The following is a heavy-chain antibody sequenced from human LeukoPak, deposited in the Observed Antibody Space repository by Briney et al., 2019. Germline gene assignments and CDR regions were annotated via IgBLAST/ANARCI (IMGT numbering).Heavy chain of an antibody. D-gene: IGHD3-22*01. CDR2: IIPIFGTA. J-gene: IGHJ4*02. Sequence: ASVKVSCKASGGTFSSYAISWVRQAPGQGLEWMGGIIPIFGTANYAQKFQGRVTITADESTSTAYMELSSLRSKDTAVYYCARGDLHYYDSSGYPTATDFDYWGQGTLVTVSS. CDR3: ARGDLHYYDSSGYPTATDFDY. CDR1: GGTFSSYA. V-gene: IGHV1-69*01.